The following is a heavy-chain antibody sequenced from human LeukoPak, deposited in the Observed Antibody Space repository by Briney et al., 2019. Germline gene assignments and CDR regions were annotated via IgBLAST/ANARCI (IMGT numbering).Heavy chain of an antibody. CDR2: IYYSGST. CDR3: ARHYDSSFAADY. V-gene: IGHV4-59*08. J-gene: IGHJ4*02. CDR1: GGSISSYY. D-gene: IGHD3-22*01. Sequence: SETLSLTCTVSGGSISSYYWSLIRQPPGKGLEWIGYIYYSGSTNYNPSLKSRVTISVDTSKNQFSLKLSSVTAADTAVYYCARHYDSSFAADYWGQGTLVTVSS.